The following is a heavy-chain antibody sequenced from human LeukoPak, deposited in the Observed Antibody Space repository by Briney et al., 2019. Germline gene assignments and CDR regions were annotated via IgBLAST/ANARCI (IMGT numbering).Heavy chain of an antibody. V-gene: IGHV4-39*07. CDR2: IYYSGST. CDR1: GGSISSSSHY. D-gene: IGHD4-11*01. CDR3: ARDSDYSNPYYYYGMDV. J-gene: IGHJ6*04. Sequence: SETLSLTCTVSGGSISSSSHYWGWIRQPPGKGLEWIGSIYYSGSTCYNPSLKSRDTISVDKSKNQFSLKLSSVTAADTAVYYCARDSDYSNPYYYYGMDVWGKGTTVTVSS.